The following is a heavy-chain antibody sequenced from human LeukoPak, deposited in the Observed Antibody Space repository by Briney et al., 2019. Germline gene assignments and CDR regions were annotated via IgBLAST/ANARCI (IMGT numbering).Heavy chain of an antibody. Sequence: QPGGSLRLSCAASGFTLSSYAMHWVRQAPGKGLEYVSAISGIGGSTYYANSVKGRFTISRDNSKNTLYLQMGSLRAEDMAVYYCARGGGGSLYYYYYYYMDVWGKGTTVTVSS. J-gene: IGHJ6*03. CDR1: GFTLSSYA. V-gene: IGHV3-64*01. CDR2: ISGIGGST. CDR3: ARGGGGSLYYYYYYYMDV. D-gene: IGHD2-15*01.